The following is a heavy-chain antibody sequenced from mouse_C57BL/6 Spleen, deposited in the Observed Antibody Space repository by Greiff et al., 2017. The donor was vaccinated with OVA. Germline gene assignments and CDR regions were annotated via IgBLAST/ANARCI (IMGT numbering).Heavy chain of an antibody. D-gene: IGHD2-10*01. V-gene: IGHV1-50*01. CDR1: GYTFTSYW. Sequence: VQLQQPGAELVKPGASVKLSCKASGYTFTSYWMQWVKQRPGQGLEWIGEIDPSDSYTNYNQKFKGKATLTVDTSSSTAYMQLSSLTSEDSAVYYCARGLLGAWFAYWGQGTLVTVSA. CDR3: ARGLLGAWFAY. CDR2: IDPSDSYT. J-gene: IGHJ3*01.